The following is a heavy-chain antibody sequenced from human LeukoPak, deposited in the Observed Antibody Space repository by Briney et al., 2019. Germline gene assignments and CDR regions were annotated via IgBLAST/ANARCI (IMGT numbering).Heavy chain of an antibody. J-gene: IGHJ4*02. V-gene: IGHV1-46*01. D-gene: IGHD4-23*01. Sequence: ASVKVSCKASGYTFTSYYMHWVRQAPGQGLEWMGIINPSGGSTSYAQKFQGRVTMTRDTSTSAAYMELSSLRSEDAAVYYCAREGGTTVVTRYYFDYWGQGTLVTVSS. CDR2: INPSGGST. CDR3: AREGGTTVVTRYYFDY. CDR1: GYTFTSYY.